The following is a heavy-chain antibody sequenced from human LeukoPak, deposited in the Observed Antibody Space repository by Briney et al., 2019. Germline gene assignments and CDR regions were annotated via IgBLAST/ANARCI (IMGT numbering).Heavy chain of an antibody. V-gene: IGHV1-46*01. J-gene: IGHJ5*02. CDR3: SRDGGQLVGVFWFDP. Sequence: ASVKVSCKASGYTFTSYYMHWVRQAPGQGLEWMGIINPSGGSTSYAQKFQGRVTMTRDTSTSTVYMELSSLRSEDTAVYYCSRDGGQLVGVFWFDPWGQGTLVTVSS. CDR1: GYTFTSYY. CDR2: INPSGGST. D-gene: IGHD6-13*01.